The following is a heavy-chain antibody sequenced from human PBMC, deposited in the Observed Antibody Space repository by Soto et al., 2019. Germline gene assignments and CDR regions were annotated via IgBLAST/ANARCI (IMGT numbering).Heavy chain of an antibody. Sequence: EEQLVETGGGLSQPGGSLRLSCAVSGFTVLRDYMNWDHQAPGKGLEWVSAIYSGGTTYHADSGKGRFTISRDNSGNTLFLQMNSLRAEDTAMYYCARSTEWNAFDLWGQGTMVTVSS. V-gene: IGHV3-53*02. J-gene: IGHJ3*01. CDR2: IYSGGTT. CDR3: ARSTEWNAFDL. CDR1: GFTVLRDY. D-gene: IGHD3-3*01.